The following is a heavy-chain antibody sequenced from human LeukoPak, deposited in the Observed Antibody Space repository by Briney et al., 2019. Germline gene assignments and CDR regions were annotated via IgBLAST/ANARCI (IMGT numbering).Heavy chain of an antibody. CDR2: IYYSGST. V-gene: IGHV4-59*08. J-gene: IGHJ6*02. Sequence: PSETLSLTCTVSGGSISSYYWSWIRQPPGKGLEWIGYIYYSGSTNYNPSLKSRVTISVDTSKNQSSLKLSSVTAADTAVYYCARLRIAVAGSHYYYYYYGMDVWGQGTTVTVSS. CDR1: GGSISSYY. CDR3: ARLRIAVAGSHYYYYYYGMDV. D-gene: IGHD6-19*01.